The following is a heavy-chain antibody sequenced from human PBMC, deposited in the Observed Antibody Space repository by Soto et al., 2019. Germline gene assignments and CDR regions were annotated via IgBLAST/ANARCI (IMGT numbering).Heavy chain of an antibody. CDR1: GGSISSYY. CDR2: IYYSGST. Sequence: SETLSLTCTVSGGSISSYYWSWIRQPPGKGLEWIGYIYYSGSTNYNPSLKSRVTISVDTSKNQFSLKLSSVTAADTAVYYCAGGEQQPVAGYGMDVWGQGTTVTVSS. V-gene: IGHV4-59*01. J-gene: IGHJ6*02. CDR3: AGGEQQPVAGYGMDV. D-gene: IGHD6-13*01.